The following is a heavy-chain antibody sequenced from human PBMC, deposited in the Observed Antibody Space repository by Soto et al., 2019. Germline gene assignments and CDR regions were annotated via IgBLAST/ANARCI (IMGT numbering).Heavy chain of an antibody. CDR1: GGSFSGYQ. V-gene: IGHV4-34*01. CDR3: ARGLILWFGELSRRGGYYYYMDV. J-gene: IGHJ6*03. D-gene: IGHD3-10*01. CDR2: INDSGNI. Sequence: QVQLQQWGAGLLKPSETLSLTCAVYGGSFSGYQWSWIRQTPGKGLEWIGEINDSGNINYNPSLKCRVTILVDTAKKQISLKLSSVTAADTAVYYCARGLILWFGELSRRGGYYYYMDVWGTGTTVTVSS.